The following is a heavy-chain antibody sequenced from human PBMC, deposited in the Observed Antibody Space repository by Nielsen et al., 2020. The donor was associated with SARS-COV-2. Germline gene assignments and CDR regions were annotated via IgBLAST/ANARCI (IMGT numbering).Heavy chain of an antibody. J-gene: IGHJ4*02. D-gene: IGHD1-26*01. CDR2: IKPDGSEK. CDR1: GFTFSSYY. CDR3: VRDPVRIVGF. Sequence: GESLKISCEASGFTFSSYYMSWVRQAPGRGLEWVASIKPDGSEKYYEDSVMGRFTVSRDNAKNSLYIQMNSLRAEDTAVYYCVRDPVRIVGFWGQGTPVIVSS. V-gene: IGHV3-7*01.